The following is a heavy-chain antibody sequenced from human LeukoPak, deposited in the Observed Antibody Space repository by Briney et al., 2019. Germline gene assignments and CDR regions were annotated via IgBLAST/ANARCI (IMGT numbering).Heavy chain of an antibody. J-gene: IGHJ3*02. CDR3: ARTDGHGDAFGI. CDR2: IYYSGST. V-gene: IGHV4-59*01. Sequence: SETLSLTCTVSGGSISSYYWSWIRQPPGKGLEWIGYIYYSGSTNYNPSLKSRVTISVDTSKNQFSLKLSSVTAADTAVYYCARTDGHGDAFGIWGQGTMVTVSS. CDR1: GGSISSYY.